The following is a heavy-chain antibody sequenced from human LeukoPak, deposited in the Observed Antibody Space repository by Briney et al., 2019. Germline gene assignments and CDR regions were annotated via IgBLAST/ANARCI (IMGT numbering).Heavy chain of an antibody. CDR2: ILYDGSNK. V-gene: IGHV3-30*02. J-gene: IGHJ6*03. D-gene: IGHD6-13*01. CDR3: AKISASAAGDYYYYMDV. CDR1: GFIFSNYG. Sequence: GGSLRLSCAASGFIFSNYGMHWVRQAPRKGLEWVAFILYDGSNKCYADSVKGRFTISRDNSNNTVYLQMNSLRAEDTAVYYCAKISASAAGDYYYYMDVWGRGTTVTVSS.